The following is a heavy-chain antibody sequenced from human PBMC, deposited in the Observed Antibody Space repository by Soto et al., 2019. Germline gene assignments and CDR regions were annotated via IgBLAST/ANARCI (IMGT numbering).Heavy chain of an antibody. CDR1: GGSISSGVYY. J-gene: IGHJ4*02. CDR2: IFYSGTT. Sequence: PSETLSLTCTVSGGSISSGVYYWSWIRQHPGKGLEWIGYIFYSGTTYYNPSLRSRVTISVDTSKNQFSLEMTSMTAADTAVYYCARGRYSSGYWYYFEDWAQRTPVPVSS. V-gene: IGHV4-31*03. D-gene: IGHD3-22*01. CDR3: ARGRYSSGYWYYFED.